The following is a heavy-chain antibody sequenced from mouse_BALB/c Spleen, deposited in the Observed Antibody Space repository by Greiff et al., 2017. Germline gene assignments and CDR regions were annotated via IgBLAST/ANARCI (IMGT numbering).Heavy chain of an antibody. V-gene: IGHV2-9-2*01. D-gene: IGHD1-1*01. CDR2: IWTGGGT. Sequence: VQRVESGPGLVAPSQSLSITCTVSGFSLTSYDISWIRQPPGKGLEWLGVIWTGGGTNYNSAFMSRLSISKDNSKSQVFLKMNSLQTDDTAIYYCVRDHYGSSYWYFDVWGAGTTVTVSS. J-gene: IGHJ1*01. CDR3: VRDHYGSSYWYFDV. CDR1: GFSLTSYD.